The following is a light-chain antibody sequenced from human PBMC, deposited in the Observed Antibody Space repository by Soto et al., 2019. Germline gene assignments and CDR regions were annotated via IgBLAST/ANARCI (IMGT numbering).Light chain of an antibody. CDR3: PQSTHFPRT. V-gene: IGKV2-24*01. J-gene: IGKJ1*01. CDR1: GSLVHSDGNTY. CDR2: RVS. Sequence: DIVLTQTPLSSPVTLGQPASISCRSSGSLVHSDGNTYLSWRKQRPGQAPRLLIYRVSNRFSGVPDRFSGSGTGRDFTLKISRVEDEDVGVYVCPQSTHFPRTLGQGNQVEI.